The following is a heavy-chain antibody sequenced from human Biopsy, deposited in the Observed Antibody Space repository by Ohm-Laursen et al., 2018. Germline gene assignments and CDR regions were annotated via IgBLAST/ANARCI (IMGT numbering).Heavy chain of an antibody. Sequence: GSLRLSCAASGSSFDNYAMNWVRQAPGKGLEWVSTISGSGGSTYYADSVKGRFTISRDASKNTLYLLMNSLRAEDTAMYYCAKGGYCTTTSCYMDVDYWGQGTLVTVSS. V-gene: IGHV3-23*01. D-gene: IGHD2-2*02. CDR1: GSSFDNYA. CDR2: ISGSGGST. J-gene: IGHJ4*02. CDR3: AKGGYCTTTSCYMDVDY.